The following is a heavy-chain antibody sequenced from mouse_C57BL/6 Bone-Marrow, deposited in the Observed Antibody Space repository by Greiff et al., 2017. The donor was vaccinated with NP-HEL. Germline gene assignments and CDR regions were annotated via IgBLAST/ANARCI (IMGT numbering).Heavy chain of an antibody. CDR3: VYYAMDY. V-gene: IGHV1-15*01. CDR2: IDPETGGT. J-gene: IGHJ4*01. Sequence: VKLQQSGAELVRPGASVTLSCKASGYTFTDYEMHWVKQTPVHGLEWIGAIDPETGGTAYNQKFKGKAILTADKSSSTAYMELRSLTSEDSAVYYCVYYAMDYWGQGTSVTVSS. CDR1: GYTFTDYE.